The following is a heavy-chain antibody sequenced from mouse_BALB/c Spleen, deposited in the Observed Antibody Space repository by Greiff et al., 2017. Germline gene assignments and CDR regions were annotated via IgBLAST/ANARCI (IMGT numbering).Heavy chain of an antibody. CDR1: GYSFTSYW. CDR3: TRSYGNYDYAMDY. CDR2: IYPGNSDT. J-gene: IGHJ4*01. D-gene: IGHD2-10*02. V-gene: IGHV1-5*01. Sequence: EVMLVESGTVLARPGASVKMSCKASGYSFTSYWMHWVKQRPGQGLEWIGAIYPGNSDTSYNQKFKGKAKLTAVTSASTAYMELSSLTNEDSAVYYCTRSYGNYDYAMDYWGQGTSVTVSS.